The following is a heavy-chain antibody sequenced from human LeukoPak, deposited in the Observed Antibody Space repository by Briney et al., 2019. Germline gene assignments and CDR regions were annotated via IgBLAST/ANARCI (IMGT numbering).Heavy chain of an antibody. J-gene: IGHJ3*02. CDR2: INHSGST. CDR3: ARELAYCSSSSCYGGTFHI. Sequence: SSETLSLTCAAYGGSFSGYYWSWIRRPPGKGLEWIGEINHSGSTNYNPSLKSRVTISVDTSKNQFSLKLSSVTAADTAVYYCARELAYCSSSSCYGGTFHIWGQGTMVTVSS. D-gene: IGHD2-2*01. V-gene: IGHV4-34*01. CDR1: GGSFSGYY.